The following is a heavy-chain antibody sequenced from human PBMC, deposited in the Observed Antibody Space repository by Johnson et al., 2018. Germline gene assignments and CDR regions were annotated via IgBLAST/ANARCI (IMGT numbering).Heavy chain of an antibody. CDR2: ISYDGSNK. V-gene: IGHV3-30-3*01. Sequence: QVQLLETGGGVVQXGRSLRLSCAASGFTFSSYAMHWVRQAPGKGLEWVAVISYDGSNKYYADSVKGRFTISRDNSKNTLYLQMNSLRAEDTAVYYCARDLHTGGRDWSYYMDVWGKGTTVTVSS. D-gene: IGHD2-8*02. CDR3: ARDLHTGGRDWSYYMDV. CDR1: GFTFSSYA. J-gene: IGHJ6*03.